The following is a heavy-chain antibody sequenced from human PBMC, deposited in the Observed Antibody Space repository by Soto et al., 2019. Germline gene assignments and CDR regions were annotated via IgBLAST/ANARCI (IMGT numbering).Heavy chain of an antibody. CDR2: INAGNGNT. V-gene: IGHV1-3*01. CDR3: ARVHYDFWSGPWGWFDP. Sequence: QVQLVQSGAEVKMPGASVKVSCKASGYTFTSYAMHWVRQAPGQRLEWMGWINAGNGNTKYSQKFQGRVTITRDTSASTAYMELSSLRSEDTAVYYCARVHYDFWSGPWGWFDPWGQGTLVTVSS. J-gene: IGHJ5*02. D-gene: IGHD3-3*01. CDR1: GYTFTSYA.